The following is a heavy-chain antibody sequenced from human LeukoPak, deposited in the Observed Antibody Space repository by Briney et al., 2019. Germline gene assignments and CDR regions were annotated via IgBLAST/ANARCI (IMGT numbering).Heavy chain of an antibody. D-gene: IGHD3-22*01. Sequence: GESLKISCKGSGYSFTSYWIGWVRQMPGKGLEWMGIIHPGDSDTRYSPSFQGQVTISADKSISTAYLQWSSLKASDTAMYYCARPRYYYDRADAFDIWGQGTMVTVSS. CDR2: IHPGDSDT. J-gene: IGHJ3*02. V-gene: IGHV5-51*01. CDR1: GYSFTSYW. CDR3: ARPRYYYDRADAFDI.